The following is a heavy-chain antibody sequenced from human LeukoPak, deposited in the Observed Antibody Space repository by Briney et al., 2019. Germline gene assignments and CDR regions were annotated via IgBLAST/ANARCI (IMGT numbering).Heavy chain of an antibody. CDR3: ARDPYYHDNSFGAFDV. CDR1: GFTFSSYS. D-gene: IGHD3-22*01. CDR2: ISSSSSYI. Sequence: GGSLRPSCAASGFTFSSYSMNLVRQAPGKGLEWVSSISSSSSYIYYADSVKGRFTISRDNAKNSLYLQMNSLRAEDTAVYYCARDPYYHDNSFGAFDVWGQGTMVTVSS. J-gene: IGHJ3*01. V-gene: IGHV3-21*01.